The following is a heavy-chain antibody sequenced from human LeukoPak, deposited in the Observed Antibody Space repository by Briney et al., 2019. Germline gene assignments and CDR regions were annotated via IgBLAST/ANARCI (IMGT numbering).Heavy chain of an antibody. J-gene: IGHJ4*02. CDR1: GFTFSSYN. CDR2: ISSSGSNT. CDR3: ARYFYDNSGYYPVFDY. V-gene: IGHV3-48*04. Sequence: PGGSLRLPCAASGFTFSSYNMKWVRQAPGKGLEWVSYISSSGSNTNYADSVKGRFTISRDNAKNSLYLQMNSLRAEDTAVYYCARYFYDNSGYYPVFDYWGQGALVTVSS. D-gene: IGHD3-22*01.